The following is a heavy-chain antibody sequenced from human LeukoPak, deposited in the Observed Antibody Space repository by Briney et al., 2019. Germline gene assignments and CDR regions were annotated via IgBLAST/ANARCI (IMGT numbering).Heavy chain of an antibody. CDR3: ATNIVATIGYFCDY. D-gene: IGHD5-12*01. CDR2: ISSSSSYI. J-gene: IGHJ4*02. CDR1: GFTFSSYS. V-gene: IGHV3-21*01. Sequence: GGSLRLSCAASGFTFSSYSMNWVRQAPGKGLEWVSSISSSSSYIYYADSVKGRFTISRDNAKNSLYLQMNSLRAEDTAVYYCATNIVATIGYFCDYWGQGTLVTVSS.